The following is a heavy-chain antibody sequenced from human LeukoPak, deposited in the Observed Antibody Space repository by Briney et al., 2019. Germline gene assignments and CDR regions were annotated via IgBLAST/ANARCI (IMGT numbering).Heavy chain of an antibody. CDR3: AVILEWLLEGYY. CDR1: GYTFTGYY. D-gene: IGHD3-3*01. J-gene: IGHJ4*02. CDR2: INPNSGGT. V-gene: IGHV1-2*02. Sequence: GASVKVSCKASGYTFTGYYMHWVRQAPGQGLEWMGWINPNSGGTNYAKKFQGRVTMTRDTSISTAYMELSRLRSDDTAVYYCAVILEWLLEGYYWGQGTLVTVSS.